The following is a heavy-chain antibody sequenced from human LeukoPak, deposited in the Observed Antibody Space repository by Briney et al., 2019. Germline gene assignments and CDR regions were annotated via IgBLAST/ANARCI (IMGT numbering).Heavy chain of an antibody. J-gene: IGHJ4*02. D-gene: IGHD6-19*01. V-gene: IGHV3-66*01. CDR3: ARDRAVADGRLYY. CDR1: GFTVSSNY. Sequence: PGGSLRLSCAGSGFTVSSNYMSWVRQAPGKGLEWVSVIYSGDGTYYADSVKGRFIISRDNSKNTVYLQMNSLRAEDTAVYYCARDRAVADGRLYYWGQGTLVTVSS. CDR2: IYSGDGT.